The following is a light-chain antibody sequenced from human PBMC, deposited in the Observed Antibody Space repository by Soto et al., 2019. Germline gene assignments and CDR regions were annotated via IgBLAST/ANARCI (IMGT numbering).Light chain of an antibody. J-gene: IGKJ1*01. V-gene: IGKV1-33*01. Sequence: DIQMTQSPSSLSASVGDRVTITCQASQDISNYLNWYPQKPGKAPKLLIYDASNLETGVPSRLSGSGSGTDFTFTISSLQPEERATYDGQQYDNLPRTFGQGTKVDIK. CDR2: DAS. CDR3: QQYDNLPRT. CDR1: QDISNY.